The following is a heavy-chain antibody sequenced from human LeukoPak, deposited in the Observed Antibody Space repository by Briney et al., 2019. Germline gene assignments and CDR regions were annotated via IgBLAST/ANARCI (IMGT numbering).Heavy chain of an antibody. CDR1: GFTFSSYS. V-gene: IGHV3-21*01. Sequence: GGSLRLSCAASGFTFSSYSMNWVRQAPGKGLEWVSSISSSSSYIYYADSVKGRFTISRDNSKNTLYLQMNSLRVEDTALYYCARDLPFNYWGQGTLVTVSS. CDR2: ISSSSSYI. J-gene: IGHJ4*02. CDR3: ARDLPFNY.